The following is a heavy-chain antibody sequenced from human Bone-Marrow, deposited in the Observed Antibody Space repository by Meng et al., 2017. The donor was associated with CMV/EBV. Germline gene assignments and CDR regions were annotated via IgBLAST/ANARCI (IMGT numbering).Heavy chain of an antibody. V-gene: IGHV3-53*01. J-gene: IGHJ4*02. CDR1: GFTVSTNY. CDR2: IYSGGST. Sequence: ESLKISCAVTGFTVSTNYMSWVRQAPGKGLEWVSIIYSGGSTSYADSVKGRFTISRDSSKNTLYLQMNSLRAEDTAVYYCARVDYWGRGTLVTVSS. CDR3: ARVDY.